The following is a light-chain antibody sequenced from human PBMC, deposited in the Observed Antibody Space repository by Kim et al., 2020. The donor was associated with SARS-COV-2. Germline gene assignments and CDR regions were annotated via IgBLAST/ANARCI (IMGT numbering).Light chain of an antibody. Sequence: EIVLTQSPGTLSLSPGEKATLSCRASQSVSSNYVAWYQQKPGRAPRLLIYGASSRASDIPDRFSGSGSGTDFTLTISRLEPEDFPVYYCQQYDTSFLYTFGQGTKLEI. J-gene: IGKJ2*01. CDR1: QSVSSNY. CDR2: GAS. CDR3: QQYDTSFLYT. V-gene: IGKV3-20*01.